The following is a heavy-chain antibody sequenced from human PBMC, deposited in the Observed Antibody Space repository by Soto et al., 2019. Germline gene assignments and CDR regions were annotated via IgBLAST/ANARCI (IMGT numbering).Heavy chain of an antibody. J-gene: IGHJ4*02. CDR1: GGTFSSYA. Sequence: SVKVSCKASGGTFSSYAISWVRQAPGQGLEWMGGIIPIFGTANYAQKFQGRVTITADESTSTAYMELSSLRSEDTAVYYCASRVGATRGFDYWGQGTLVTVSS. D-gene: IGHD1-26*01. V-gene: IGHV1-69*13. CDR3: ASRVGATRGFDY. CDR2: IIPIFGTA.